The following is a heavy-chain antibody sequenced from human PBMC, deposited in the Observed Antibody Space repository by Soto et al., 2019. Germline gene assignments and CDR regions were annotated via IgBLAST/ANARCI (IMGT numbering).Heavy chain of an antibody. CDR3: VASVFSFDY. CDR1: GFTFSTSA. Sequence: HVQLVESGGGVVQPGRSLRLSCAASGFTFSTSAMHWIRQAPGKGLEWVTVISYDGTNEHYEDSVKGRFTVSRDNSRNTLSLQMNSLRPEDTAMYYCVASVFSFDYWGQGSLVTVSS. J-gene: IGHJ4*02. CDR2: ISYDGTNE. D-gene: IGHD2-8*01. V-gene: IGHV3-30*01.